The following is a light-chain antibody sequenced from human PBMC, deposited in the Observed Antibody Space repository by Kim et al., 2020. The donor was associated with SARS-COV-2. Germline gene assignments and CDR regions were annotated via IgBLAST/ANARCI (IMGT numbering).Light chain of an antibody. J-gene: IGKJ4*01. V-gene: IGKV3-20*01. Sequence: EVVLTQSPGTLSLSPGETATLACRASQSISSSHLAWYQQRPGQAPRLVMYGASNRATGIPDRFSGSGSGTGFTLTIDRLEPEDFAVYYCQQYYHLPVTFGGGTKLEIK. CDR2: GAS. CDR3: QQYYHLPVT. CDR1: QSISSSH.